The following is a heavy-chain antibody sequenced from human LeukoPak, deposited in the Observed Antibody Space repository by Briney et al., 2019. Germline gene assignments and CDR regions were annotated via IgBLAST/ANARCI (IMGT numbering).Heavy chain of an antibody. D-gene: IGHD2-21*02. J-gene: IGHJ6*02. CDR1: GGSIGSYY. CDR2: IYTSGST. CDR3: ARDLGPPYCGGDCYSGGYYYYYGMDV. Sequence: SETLSLTCTVSGGSIGSYYWSWIRQPAGKGLEWVGRIYTSGSTNYNPSLKSRVTMSVDTSKNQFSLKLSSVTAADTAVYYCARDLGPPYCGGDCYSGGYYYYYGMDVWGQGTTVTVSS. V-gene: IGHV4-4*07.